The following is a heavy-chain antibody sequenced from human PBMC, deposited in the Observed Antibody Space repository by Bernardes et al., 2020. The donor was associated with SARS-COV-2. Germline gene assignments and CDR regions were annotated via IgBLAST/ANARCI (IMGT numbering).Heavy chain of an antibody. CDR1: GFTFSSYA. Sequence: SLRLSCSTSGFTFSSYAMHWVRQAPGKGLEYVSAISPDGGSTYYADSVKGRFTISRDNSKNTLYLQMSSLRAEDTAVYYCVKISIAAAGADYWGQGTLLTVSS. D-gene: IGHD6-13*01. V-gene: IGHV3-64D*08. CDR2: ISPDGGST. CDR3: VKISIAAAGADY. J-gene: IGHJ4*02.